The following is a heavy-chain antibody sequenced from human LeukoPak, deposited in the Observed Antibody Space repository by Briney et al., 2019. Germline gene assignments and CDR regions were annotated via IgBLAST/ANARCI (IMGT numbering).Heavy chain of an antibody. J-gene: IGHJ4*02. D-gene: IGHD3-10*01. CDR3: AAGPGYSDSGH. Sequence: GGSLRLSCAASGFIFSNAWMTWVRQAPGKGLEWVGRIKSKTDGGTTDYAAPVKGRFAISRDDSTNTLYLQMNSLKTEDTALYYCAAGPGYSDSGHWGQGALVTVSS. CDR1: GFIFSNAW. V-gene: IGHV3-15*01. CDR2: IKSKTDGGTT.